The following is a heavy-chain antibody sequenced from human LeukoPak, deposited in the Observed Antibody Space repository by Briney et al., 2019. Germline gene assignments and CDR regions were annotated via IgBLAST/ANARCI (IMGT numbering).Heavy chain of an antibody. D-gene: IGHD2-2*01. CDR1: GFTFDDYA. CDR2: ISWSSGRI. V-gene: IGHV3-9*01. Sequence: GGSLRLSCAASGFTFDDYAMHWVRQAPGKGLEWVSGISWSSGRIGYADSVKGRFTISRDNAKNSLDLQMNSLRAEDTALYYCAKDSCSSTSCHARSPDTFDIWGQGTMVTVSS. CDR3: AKDSCSSTSCHARSPDTFDI. J-gene: IGHJ3*02.